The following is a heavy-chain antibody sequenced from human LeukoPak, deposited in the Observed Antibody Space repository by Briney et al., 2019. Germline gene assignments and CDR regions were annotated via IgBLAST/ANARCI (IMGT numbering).Heavy chain of an antibody. CDR2: IYYSGST. D-gene: IGHD3-22*01. V-gene: IGHV4-30-4*07. CDR3: ARDREGYYYDSREDAFDI. CDR1: GGSISSGGYS. J-gene: IGHJ3*02. Sequence: PSETLSLTCAVSGGSISSGGYSWSWIRQPPGKGLEWIGYIYYSGSTYYNPSLKSRVTISVDTSKNQFSLKLSSVTAADTAVYYCARDREGYYYDSREDAFDIWGQGTMVTVSS.